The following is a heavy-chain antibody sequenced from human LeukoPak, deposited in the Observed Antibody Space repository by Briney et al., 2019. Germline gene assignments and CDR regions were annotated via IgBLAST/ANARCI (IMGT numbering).Heavy chain of an antibody. V-gene: IGHV3-23*01. J-gene: IGHJ4*02. CDR3: ARRIAARPWSPPFDY. D-gene: IGHD6-6*01. CDR1: GFTFDDYA. Sequence: PGRSLRLSCAASGFTFDDYAMHWVRQAPGKGLEWVSAISDVGTATYYADSVKGRFTISRDNYRNTLYLQMSSLRAEDTAVYYCARRIAARPWSPPFDYWGQGTLVTVSS. CDR2: ISDVGTAT.